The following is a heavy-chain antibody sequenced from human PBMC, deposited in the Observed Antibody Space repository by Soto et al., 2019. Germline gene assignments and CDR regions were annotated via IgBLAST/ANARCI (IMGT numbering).Heavy chain of an antibody. CDR1: GFILSNAW. J-gene: IGHJ4*02. CDR2: IKSKTDGGTT. CDR3: AKDEYYYSRSGYYIFAS. D-gene: IGHD3-22*01. Sequence: GGSLRLSCAASGFILSNAWMSWVLQAPGKGLEWVGRIKSKTDGGTTDYAAPVKGRFTISRDDSKNTLYLQMNSLRPEDTALYYCAKDEYYYSRSGYYIFASWGQGTLVTVSS. V-gene: IGHV3-15*01.